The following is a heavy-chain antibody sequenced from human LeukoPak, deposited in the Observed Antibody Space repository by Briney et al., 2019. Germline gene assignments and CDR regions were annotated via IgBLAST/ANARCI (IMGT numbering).Heavy chain of an antibody. J-gene: IGHJ3*02. V-gene: IGHV3-11*05. CDR1: GFTFSDYY. D-gene: IGHD2-21*02. CDR3: ARDPATIMGVTDMNGFYI. CDR2: INSSGSYT. Sequence: PGGSLRLSCAASGFTFSDYYMSWIRQAPGKGLEWVSFINSSGSYTHYADSVKGRFTISRDNAKNSLYLQMNSLRTEDTAVYYCARDPATIMGVTDMNGFYIWGQGTLVTVSS.